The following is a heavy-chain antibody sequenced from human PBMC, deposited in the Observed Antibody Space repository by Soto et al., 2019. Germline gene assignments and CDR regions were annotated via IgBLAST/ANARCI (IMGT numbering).Heavy chain of an antibody. CDR1: VYSFTSYW. V-gene: IGHV5-10-1*01. J-gene: IGHJ4*02. CDR3: ARHVETVAPLYN. Sequence: PGESLKISCKGSVYSFTSYWITWVRQMPGKGLEWMGRIDPSDSYTHYSPSFQGHVTISADKSISTAYLQWSSLKASDTAMYYCARHVETVAPLYNWGQGTLVTVSS. D-gene: IGHD5-12*01. CDR2: IDPSDSYT.